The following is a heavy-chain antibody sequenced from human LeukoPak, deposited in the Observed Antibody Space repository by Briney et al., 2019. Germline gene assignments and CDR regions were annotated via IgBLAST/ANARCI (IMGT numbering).Heavy chain of an antibody. CDR3: ARNPGGWFDP. CDR2: INHSGST. D-gene: IGHD1-14*01. Sequence: PSETLSLTCAVYGGSFSGYYWIWIRQPPGKGLEWIGEINHSGSTNYNPSLKSRVTISVDTSKNQFSLKLSSVTAADTAVYYCARNPGGWFDPWGQGTLVTVSS. CDR1: GGSFSGYY. J-gene: IGHJ5*02. V-gene: IGHV4-34*01.